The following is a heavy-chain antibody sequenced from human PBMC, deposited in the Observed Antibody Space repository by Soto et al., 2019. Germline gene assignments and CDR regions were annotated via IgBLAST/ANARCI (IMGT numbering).Heavy chain of an antibody. D-gene: IGHD3-22*01. CDR3: ARGSSSAYSSFAY. Sequence: HPGGSLRLSCAASGFTFSSYAMHWVRQAPGKGLEWVAVVSYDGNNKYYADSVKGRFTISRDNSKNTLYLHINSLRTEDTAVYFCARGSSSAYSSFAYWGQGTLVTVS. J-gene: IGHJ4*02. CDR2: VSYDGNNK. CDR1: GFTFSSYA. V-gene: IGHV3-30-3*01.